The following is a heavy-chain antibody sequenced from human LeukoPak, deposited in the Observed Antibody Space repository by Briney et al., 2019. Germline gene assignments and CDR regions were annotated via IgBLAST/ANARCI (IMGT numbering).Heavy chain of an antibody. D-gene: IGHD3-3*01. Sequence: PGGSLRLSCAASGFTFSSYAMSWVRQAPGKGLEWVSAISGSGGSTYYADSVKGRFTISRDNSKNTLYLQINSLRAEDTAVYYCATRPIFGGSPGWGQGTMVTVSS. CDR3: ATRPIFGGSPG. CDR2: ISGSGGST. CDR1: GFTFSSYA. V-gene: IGHV3-23*01. J-gene: IGHJ3*01.